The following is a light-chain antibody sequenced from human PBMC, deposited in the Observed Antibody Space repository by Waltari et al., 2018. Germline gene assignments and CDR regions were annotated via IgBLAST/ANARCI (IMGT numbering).Light chain of an antibody. Sequence: DIVMTQSPESLAVSLGERATISCKTSESVLYSSNNKNHLAWFQQKPGQPPRLLLYWASTRESGVPDRFIGSGSETDFTLTVTRLQAEDVAVYYCQQYYNTPRTFGGGTKVEVK. CDR2: WAS. V-gene: IGKV4-1*01. CDR3: QQYYNTPRT. J-gene: IGKJ4*01. CDR1: ESVLYSSNNKNH.